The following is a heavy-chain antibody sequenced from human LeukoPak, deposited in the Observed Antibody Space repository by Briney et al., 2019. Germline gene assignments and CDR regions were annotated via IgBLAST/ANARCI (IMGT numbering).Heavy chain of an antibody. D-gene: IGHD6-19*01. V-gene: IGHV3-21*01. J-gene: IGHJ4*02. CDR2: ISSSSSYI. Sequence: GGSLRLSCAASGFTFSSYAMSWVRPAPGKGLKWISSISSSSSYIYYADSVTGRFTISRDNAKTSLYLQMNSLRAEDTAVYYCARRSLIAVAGDDFWGQGTLVTVSS. CDR3: ARRSLIAVAGDDF. CDR1: GFTFSSYA.